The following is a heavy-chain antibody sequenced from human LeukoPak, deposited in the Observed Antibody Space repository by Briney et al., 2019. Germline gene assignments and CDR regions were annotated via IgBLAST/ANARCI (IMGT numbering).Heavy chain of an antibody. CDR1: GGSISSYY. J-gene: IGHJ4*02. V-gene: IGHV4-59*01. CDR3: ARDRGYCSSTSCSTNFDY. CDR2: IYYSGST. Sequence: PSETLSLTCTVSGGSISSYYWSWIRQPPGKGLEWIGYIYYSGSTNYNPSLKSRVTISVDTSKNQFSLKLSSVTASDTAVYYCARDRGYCSSTSCSTNFDYWGQGTLVTVSS. D-gene: IGHD2-2*01.